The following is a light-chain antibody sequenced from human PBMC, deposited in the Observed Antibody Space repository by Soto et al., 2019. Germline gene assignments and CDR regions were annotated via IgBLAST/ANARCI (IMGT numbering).Light chain of an antibody. Sequence: DIQMTQSPSSLSASVGDRVTITCQASQDITNYLNWYQQKPGKAPKILIYDASVLEAGVPSRFSGGGSGTHFTLTITSLQAEDVATYYCQQFDNLSLTFGGGTNLELK. CDR2: DAS. V-gene: IGKV1-33*01. CDR3: QQFDNLSLT. J-gene: IGKJ4*01. CDR1: QDITNY.